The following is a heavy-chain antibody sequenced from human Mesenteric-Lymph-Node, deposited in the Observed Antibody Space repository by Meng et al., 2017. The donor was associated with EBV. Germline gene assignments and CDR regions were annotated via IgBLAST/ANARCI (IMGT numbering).Heavy chain of an antibody. Sequence: EVQLLESGGGLVQPGGSLRLSCAASGFTFSSYTMNWVRQAPGKGLEWVSTISGSTGSTYHAESVKGRFTISRDDSKNTLYLQMNSLRVEDTAVYYCAFTQLTTMARSFDSWGQGTLVTVSS. CDR2: ISGSTGST. D-gene: IGHD4-23*01. V-gene: IGHV3-23*01. CDR3: AFTQLTTMARSFDS. CDR1: GFTFSSYT. J-gene: IGHJ4*02.